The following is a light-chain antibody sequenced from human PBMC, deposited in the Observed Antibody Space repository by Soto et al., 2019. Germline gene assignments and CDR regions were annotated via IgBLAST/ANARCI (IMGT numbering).Light chain of an antibody. CDR2: NDN. CDR1: RSNIGSTT. J-gene: IGLJ1*01. CDR3: AAWDDSLKGYV. Sequence: QSVLTQPPSASGTPGQRVTISCSGSRSNIGSTTVHLYQHLPGTAPKLLIHNDNQWPSGVPDRFSGSKSGTSASLAISGLQSQDEADYYCAAWDDSLKGYVFGTGTKVTVL. V-gene: IGLV1-44*01.